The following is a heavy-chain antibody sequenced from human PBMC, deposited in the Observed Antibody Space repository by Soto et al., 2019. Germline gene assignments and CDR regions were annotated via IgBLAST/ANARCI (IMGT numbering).Heavy chain of an antibody. CDR1: GGTFSSYA. D-gene: IGHD3-10*01. CDR3: ARSGAHYGSGSYSYYGMDV. CDR2: IIPIFGTA. Sequence: QVQLVQSGAEVKKPGSSVKVSCKASGGTFSSYAISWVRQAPGQGLEWMGGIIPIFGTANYAQKFQGRVTIPADESTSTAYMELSSLRSEDTAVYYCARSGAHYGSGSYSYYGMDVWGQGTTVTVSS. J-gene: IGHJ6*02. V-gene: IGHV1-69*12.